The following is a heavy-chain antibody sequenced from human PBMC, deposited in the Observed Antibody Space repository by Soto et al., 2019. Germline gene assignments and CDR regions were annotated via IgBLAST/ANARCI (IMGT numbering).Heavy chain of an antibody. Sequence: QVQLVQSGAEVKKPGSSVKVSCKTSGVTFSNYTIDWVRQAPGQGLEWMGSIIPTLGIPNYAQKFQGRVTITADKSTNKAYMEVSSLRSEDTAVYYCTRAPGTTGWFDPWGQGTLVTVSS. CDR1: GVTFSNYT. V-gene: IGHV1-69*02. D-gene: IGHD1-1*01. CDR2: IIPTLGIP. J-gene: IGHJ5*02. CDR3: TRAPGTTGWFDP.